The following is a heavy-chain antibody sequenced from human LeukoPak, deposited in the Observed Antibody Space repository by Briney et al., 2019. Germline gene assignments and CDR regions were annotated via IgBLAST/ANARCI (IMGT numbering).Heavy chain of an antibody. CDR3: TLYNY. CDR1: GYTLSNYD. Sequence: ASVKVSCKASGYTLSNYDISWVRQAPGQGLEWMGWISVYNGNTNYAQKFQGRVTITRDTSASTAYMELSSLRSEDLAVYYCTLYNYWGQGTLVTVSS. CDR2: ISVYNGNT. D-gene: IGHD2-2*02. V-gene: IGHV1-18*03. J-gene: IGHJ4*02.